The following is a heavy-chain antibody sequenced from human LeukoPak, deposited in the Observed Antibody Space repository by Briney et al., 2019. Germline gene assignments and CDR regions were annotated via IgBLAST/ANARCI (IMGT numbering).Heavy chain of an antibody. V-gene: IGHV4-59*01. Sequence: SETLSLTCTVSGGSISSYYWSWIRQPPGKGLEWIGYIYYSGSTNYNPSLKSRVTISVDTSMNQFSLKLSSVTAADTAVYYCARRRGYNSGSWFDPWGQGTLVTVSS. CDR3: ARRRGYNSGSWFDP. J-gene: IGHJ5*02. CDR1: GGSISSYY. CDR2: IYYSGST. D-gene: IGHD5-24*01.